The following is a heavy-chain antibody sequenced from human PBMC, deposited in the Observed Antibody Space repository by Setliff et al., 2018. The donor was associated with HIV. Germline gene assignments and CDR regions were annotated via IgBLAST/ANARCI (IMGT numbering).Heavy chain of an antibody. Sequence: SETLSLTCTVSGGSIRSRDNYWGWIRQPPGKGLEWIGHIYYSGSTNYNPSLKSRVTISVDTSKNQVSLKLSSMTAADMAVYYCARRTRTVIRAVIARHFDLWGRGTLVTVSS. J-gene: IGHJ2*01. V-gene: IGHV4-39*07. CDR1: GGSIRSRDNY. CDR3: ARRTRTVIRAVIARHFDL. D-gene: IGHD3-10*01. CDR2: IYYSGST.